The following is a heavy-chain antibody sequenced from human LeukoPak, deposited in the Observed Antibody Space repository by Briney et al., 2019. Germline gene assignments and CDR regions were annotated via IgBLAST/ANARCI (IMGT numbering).Heavy chain of an antibody. CDR2: IYYNGNT. D-gene: IGHD4-11*01. Sequence: SETLSLTCSVSDGSINSYYWNWIRRPPGKGLEWIGYIYYNGNTNYSPSLKSRVTISVDTSKNQFSLKLSSVTAADTAVYYCAREQYTYGMDVWGQGTTVTVSS. CDR1: DGSINSYY. V-gene: IGHV4-59*01. J-gene: IGHJ6*02. CDR3: AREQYTYGMDV.